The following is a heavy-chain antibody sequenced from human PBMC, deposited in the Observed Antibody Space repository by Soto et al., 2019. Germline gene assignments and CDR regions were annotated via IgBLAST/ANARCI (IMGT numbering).Heavy chain of an antibody. CDR1: GDSFNDYY. Sequence: QVQLVQSGAEVRKPGASVTVSCRSSGDSFNDYYIHWVRQAPGQGFEWMGWINPNGGVTKYAQKFQGWVSTTRDTSIMTVYMQLSRLRSDDTAVYYCARESGGATATLDYYYFYMDVWGTGTTVTVSS. CDR3: ARESGGATATLDYYYFYMDV. V-gene: IGHV1-2*04. D-gene: IGHD5-12*01. J-gene: IGHJ6*03. CDR2: INPNGGVT.